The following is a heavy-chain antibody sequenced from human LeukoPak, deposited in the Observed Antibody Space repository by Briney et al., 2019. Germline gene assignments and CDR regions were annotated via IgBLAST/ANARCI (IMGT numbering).Heavy chain of an antibody. CDR2: IYYSGST. J-gene: IGHJ4*02. D-gene: IGHD3-22*01. CDR3: ARGLYDSSGYYYFYFDY. V-gene: IGHV4-59*01. Sequence: SETLSLTCTVSGGSISSYFWSLIRQPPGKGLEWIGYIYYSGSTNYNPSLKSRVTISVDTSKNQFSLKVTSVTAADTAVYYCARGLYDSSGYYYFYFDYWGQGTLVTVSS. CDR1: GGSISSYF.